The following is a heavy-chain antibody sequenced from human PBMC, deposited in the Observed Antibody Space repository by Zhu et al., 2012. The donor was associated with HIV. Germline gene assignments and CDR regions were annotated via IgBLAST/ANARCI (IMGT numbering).Heavy chain of an antibody. CDR2: INHSGST. CDR1: GGSFSGYY. Sequence: QVQLQQWGAGLLKPSETLSLTCAVYGGSFSGYYWSWIRQPPGKGLEWIGEINHSGSTNYNPSLKSRVTVSVDTSKNQFSLKLSSVTAADTAVYYCARGTPPDPCGITMGSGGGLVDYVGPGTLVHRLL. V-gene: IGHV4-34*01. CDR3: ARGTPPDPCGITMGSGGGLVDY. D-gene: IGHD3-10*01. J-gene: IGHJ4*03.